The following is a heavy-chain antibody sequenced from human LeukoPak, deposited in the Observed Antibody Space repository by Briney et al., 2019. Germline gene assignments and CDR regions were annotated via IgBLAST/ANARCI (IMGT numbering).Heavy chain of an antibody. V-gene: IGHV3-11*04. CDR1: GFTFSDYY. CDR3: AKPTRGSGSFLIDY. Sequence: GGSLRLSCAASGFTFSDYYMSWIRQAPGKGLEWVSYISSSGSTIYYADSVKGRFTISRDNAKNSLYLQMYSLRAEDTAVYYCAKPTRGSGSFLIDYWGQGTLVTVSS. J-gene: IGHJ4*02. D-gene: IGHD1-26*01. CDR2: ISSSGSTI.